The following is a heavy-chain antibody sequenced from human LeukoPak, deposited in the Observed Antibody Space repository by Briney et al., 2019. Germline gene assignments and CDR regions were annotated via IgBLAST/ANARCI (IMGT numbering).Heavy chain of an antibody. CDR1: GFTFSSYA. J-gene: IGHJ4*02. V-gene: IGHV3-30*04. CDR3: ARDRGYCSSTSCYTYFDY. CDR2: ISYDGSNK. Sequence: GGSLRLPCAASGFTFSSYAMHWVRQAPGKGLEWVAVISYDGSNKYYADSVKGRFTISRDNSKNTLYLQMNSLRAEDTAVYYCARDRGYCSSTSCYTYFDYWGQGTLVTVSS. D-gene: IGHD2-2*02.